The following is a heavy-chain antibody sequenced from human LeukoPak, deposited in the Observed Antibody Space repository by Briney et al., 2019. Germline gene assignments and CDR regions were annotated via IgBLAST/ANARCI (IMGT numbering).Heavy chain of an antibody. J-gene: IGHJ6*03. Sequence: PGGSLRLSCAASGFTFSSYSMNWVRQAPGKGLEWVSYISSSGSTIYYADSVKGRFTISRDNAKNSLYLQMNSLRAEDTAVYYCARTKGYSYGYDPNYYYYYMDVWGKGTTVTISS. CDR2: ISSSGSTI. CDR3: ARTKGYSYGYDPNYYYYYMDV. CDR1: GFTFSSYS. V-gene: IGHV3-48*04. D-gene: IGHD5-18*01.